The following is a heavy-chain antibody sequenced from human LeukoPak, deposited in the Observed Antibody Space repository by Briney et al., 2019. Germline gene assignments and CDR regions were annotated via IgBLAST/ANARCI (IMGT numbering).Heavy chain of an antibody. Sequence: SETLSLTRTVSGGSISTYYWSWIRQPPGKGLEWIGYIYYTGTTNYNPSLKSRVTMSVDTSKNQFSLKLSSVTAADTAVYYCARVWKDRLRSFDWPLNGDAFDIWGQGTMVTVSS. CDR2: IYYTGTT. J-gene: IGHJ3*02. V-gene: IGHV4-59*01. CDR3: ARVWKDRLRSFDWPLNGDAFDI. CDR1: GGSISTYY. D-gene: IGHD3-9*01.